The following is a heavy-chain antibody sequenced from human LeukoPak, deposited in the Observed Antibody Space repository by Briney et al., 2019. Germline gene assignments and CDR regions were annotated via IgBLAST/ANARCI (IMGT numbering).Heavy chain of an antibody. CDR1: GFTFSSYG. V-gene: IGHV3-33*01. CDR2: IWYDGSNK. Sequence: GGSLRFSCAASGFTFSSYGMHWVRQAPGKGLEWVAVIWYDGSNKYYADSVKGRFTISRDNSKNTLYLRMSSLRAEDTAVYYCAREYYYGSGSYHPGYWGQGTLVTVSS. D-gene: IGHD3-10*01. J-gene: IGHJ4*02. CDR3: AREYYYGSGSYHPGY.